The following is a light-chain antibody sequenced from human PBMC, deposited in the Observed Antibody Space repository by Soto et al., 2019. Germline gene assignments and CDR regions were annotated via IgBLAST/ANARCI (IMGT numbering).Light chain of an antibody. CDR1: QSVSSY. Sequence: EIVLTQSPATLSLSPGERATLSCRASQSVSSYLAWYQQKPGQAPRLLIYDASNRDTGIPSRFSGSGSGTDFTLTIISLDPEDCAVYYCQQRSNWPITFGQGTRLEIK. J-gene: IGKJ5*01. V-gene: IGKV3-11*01. CDR3: QQRSNWPIT. CDR2: DAS.